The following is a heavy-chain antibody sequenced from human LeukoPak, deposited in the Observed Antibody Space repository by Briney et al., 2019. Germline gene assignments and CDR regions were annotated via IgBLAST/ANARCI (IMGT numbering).Heavy chain of an antibody. CDR2: ISSTSSYI. CDR3: ARDLTVAQEYYFDY. V-gene: IGHV3-21*01. CDR1: GFTFSSYN. Sequence: GGSLRLSCAASGFTFSSYNMNWVRQAPGKGLEWVSSISSTSSYIYYADSVKGRFTISRDNVKNSLYLQMNSLRAEDTAVYYCARDLTVAQEYYFDYWGQGTLVTVSS. J-gene: IGHJ4*02.